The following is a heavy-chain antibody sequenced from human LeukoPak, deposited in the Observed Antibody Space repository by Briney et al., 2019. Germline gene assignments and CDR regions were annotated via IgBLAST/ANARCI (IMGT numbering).Heavy chain of an antibody. Sequence: GGSLRLSCAASGFTFSSYWMSWVRQAPGKGLEWVANIKQDGSEKYYVDSVKGRFTISRDTAKNSLYLQMNSLRAEDTAVYYCSRGGYGDYNNWFDPWGQGTLVIVSS. D-gene: IGHD4-17*01. CDR1: GFTFSSYW. CDR2: IKQDGSEK. V-gene: IGHV3-7*02. CDR3: SRGGYGDYNNWFDP. J-gene: IGHJ5*02.